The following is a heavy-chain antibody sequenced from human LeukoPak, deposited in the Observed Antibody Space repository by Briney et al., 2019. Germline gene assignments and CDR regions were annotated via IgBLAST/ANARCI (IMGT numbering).Heavy chain of an antibody. Sequence: PGGSLRLSCAASGFTFSSYAMSWVRQAPGKGLGWLGNIKEDGSEKYDVDSVKGRFTISRDNAKNSLYLQMNSLRVEDTAIYYCARGTRVGTPYNWFDPWGQGTLVTVSS. D-gene: IGHD1/OR15-1a*01. V-gene: IGHV3-7*01. CDR2: IKEDGSEK. CDR1: GFTFSSYA. CDR3: ARGTRVGTPYNWFDP. J-gene: IGHJ5*02.